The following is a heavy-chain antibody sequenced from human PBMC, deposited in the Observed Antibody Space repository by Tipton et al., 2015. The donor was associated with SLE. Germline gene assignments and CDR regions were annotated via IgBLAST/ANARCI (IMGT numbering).Heavy chain of an antibody. CDR3: ARVETTVSHPDYN. J-gene: IGHJ4*02. D-gene: IGHD4-17*01. V-gene: IGHV4-4*02. Sequence: TLSLTCAVSGASISGSSWWSWVRQPPGKGLEWIGEIYHSGSTTYTNYNPSLKRRVTISVDNSKNQFSLNLNSVTAADTAVYYCARVETTVSHPDYNWGQGTLVIVSS. CDR2: IYHSGSTTYT. CDR1: GASISGSSW.